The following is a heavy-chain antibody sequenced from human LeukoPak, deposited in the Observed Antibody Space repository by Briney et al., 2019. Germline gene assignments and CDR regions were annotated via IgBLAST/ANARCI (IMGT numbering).Heavy chain of an antibody. D-gene: IGHD4-17*01. CDR3: ARDYGDLPARVPYFDY. V-gene: IGHV3-48*02. CDR1: GFTFSSYA. Sequence: GGSLRLSCAASGFTFSSYAMMWVRQAPGKGLEWVSYISSSSSMIYYADSVKGRFTISRDNAKNSLYLQMKSLRDEDTAIYYCARDYGDLPARVPYFDYWGQGTLVTVSS. J-gene: IGHJ4*02. CDR2: ISSSSSMI.